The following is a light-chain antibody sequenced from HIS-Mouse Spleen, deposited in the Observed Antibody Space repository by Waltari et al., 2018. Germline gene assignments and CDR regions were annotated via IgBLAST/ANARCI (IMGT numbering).Light chain of an antibody. Sequence: QSALTQPRSVSGSPGQSVTISCTGTSSDVGGYNYVSWYQQHPGKAPKLMIYDVSKRPSGVPDRFSGSKSGNTASLTISVLQAEDEADYYCCSYAGSYTFPYVFGTGTKVTVL. CDR2: DVS. J-gene: IGLJ1*01. CDR1: SSDVGGYNY. CDR3: CSYAGSYTFPYV. V-gene: IGLV2-11*01.